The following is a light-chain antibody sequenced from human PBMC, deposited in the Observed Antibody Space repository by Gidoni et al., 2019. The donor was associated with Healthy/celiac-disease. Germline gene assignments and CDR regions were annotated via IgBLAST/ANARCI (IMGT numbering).Light chain of an antibody. J-gene: IGKJ1*01. CDR2: APT. V-gene: IGKV1-39*01. Sequence: DIQMTQSPSSLSASVGDRVTSTCRASQSISSYLNWHQQTPGQAPQLLIYAPTSLQIGVPTRFSGRGWAKDSTIISSMLQHEDFVTYYWQQSYSITQTFGQGTKVEIK. CDR3: QQSYSITQT. CDR1: QSISSY.